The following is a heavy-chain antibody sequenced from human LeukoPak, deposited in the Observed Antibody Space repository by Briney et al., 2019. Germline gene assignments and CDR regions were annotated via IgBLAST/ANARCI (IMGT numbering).Heavy chain of an antibody. CDR1: GYTFTGYY. CDR3: ARVISGDLAAATDY. D-gene: IGHD6-13*01. J-gene: IGHJ4*02. CDR2: ISAYNGNT. V-gene: IGHV1-18*04. Sequence: GASVKVSCKASGYTFTGYYMHWVRQAPGQGLEWMGWISAYNGNTNYAQKLQGRVTMTTDTSTSTAYMELRSLRSDDTAVYYCARVISGDLAAATDYWGQGTLVTVSS.